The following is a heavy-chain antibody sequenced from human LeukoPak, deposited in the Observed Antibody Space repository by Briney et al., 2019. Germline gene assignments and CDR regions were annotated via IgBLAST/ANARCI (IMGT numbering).Heavy chain of an antibody. J-gene: IGHJ4*02. D-gene: IGHD3-22*01. CDR1: GYTFTTYY. CDR2: INPNSGGT. V-gene: IGHV1-2*06. Sequence: GASVKVSCKASGYTFTTYYIHWVRQAPGQGLEWMGRINPNSGGTIYAQKFQGRVTMTTDRSITTAYMELSSLRSDDTAFYYCARMHYYYDRSYYTLDYWGQGTLVTVSS. CDR3: ARMHYYYDRSYYTLDY.